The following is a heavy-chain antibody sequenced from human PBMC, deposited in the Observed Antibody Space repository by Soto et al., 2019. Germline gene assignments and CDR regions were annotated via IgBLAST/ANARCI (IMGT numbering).Heavy chain of an antibody. J-gene: IGHJ6*02. CDR2: IYHSGST. Sequence: SETLSLTCTVSGGSISSSSYYWGWIRQPPGKGLEWIGSIYHSGSTYYNPSLKSRVTISVDTSKNQFSLKLSSVTAADTAVYYCARAEEVWIFGVVTPYGMDVWGQGTTVTVSS. CDR1: GGSISSSSYY. CDR3: ARAEEVWIFGVVTPYGMDV. D-gene: IGHD3-3*01. V-gene: IGHV4-39*07.